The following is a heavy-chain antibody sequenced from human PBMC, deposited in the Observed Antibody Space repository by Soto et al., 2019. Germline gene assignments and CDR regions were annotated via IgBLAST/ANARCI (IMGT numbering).Heavy chain of an antibody. J-gene: IGHJ4*02. CDR1: GFTFSSYA. CDR2: ISYDGSNK. V-gene: IGHV3-30-3*01. CDR3: ASLDVIAVAGTGFDY. Sequence: GGSLRFSCAASGFTFSSYAMHWVRQAPGKGLEWVAVISYDGSNKYYADSVKGRFTISRDNSKNTLYLQMNSLRAEDTAVYYCASLDVIAVAGTGFDYWGQGTLVTVSS. D-gene: IGHD6-19*01.